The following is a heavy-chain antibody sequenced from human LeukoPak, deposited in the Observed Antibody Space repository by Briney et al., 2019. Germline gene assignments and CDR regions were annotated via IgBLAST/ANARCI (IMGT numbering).Heavy chain of an antibody. J-gene: IGHJ4*02. V-gene: IGHV4-30-2*01. D-gene: IGHD3-10*01. CDR3: ARGPRGGSGSFYLNY. Sequence: PSETLSLTCAVSGGSIITGGYSWNWIRQPPGRGLEWIGYIYHTGSTYYNPSLKSRVTISVDRSRDQFSLTLSSVTAADTALYYCARGPRGGSGSFYLNYWGQGSLVTVSS. CDR2: IYHTGST. CDR1: GGSIITGGYS.